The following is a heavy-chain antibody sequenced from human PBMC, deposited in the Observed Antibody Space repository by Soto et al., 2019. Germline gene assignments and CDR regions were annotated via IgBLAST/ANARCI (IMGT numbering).Heavy chain of an antibody. CDR1: GFTFSSYG. Sequence: GGSLRLSCAASGFTFSSYGMHWVRQAPGKGLEWVAVISYDGSNKYYADSVKGRFTISRDNSKNTLYLQMNSLRAEDTAVYYCANSAMATITFSDYWGQGTLVTVSS. J-gene: IGHJ4*02. CDR2: ISYDGSNK. D-gene: IGHD5-12*01. V-gene: IGHV3-30*18. CDR3: ANSAMATITFSDY.